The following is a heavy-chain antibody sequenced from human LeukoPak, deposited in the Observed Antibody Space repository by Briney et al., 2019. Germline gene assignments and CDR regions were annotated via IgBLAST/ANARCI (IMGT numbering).Heavy chain of an antibody. V-gene: IGHV4-4*07. D-gene: IGHD3-10*02. Sequence: SETRSLTCSVSGGSFSNHFWSWVRQPAGKGLEWIGRIYPSGNTNYNPSLKSRVTISVDTSKNQFSLKLSSVTAADTAVYYCARDPMYAFDIWGQGTMVTVSS. CDR2: IYPSGNT. CDR1: GGSFSNHF. CDR3: ARDPMYAFDI. J-gene: IGHJ3*02.